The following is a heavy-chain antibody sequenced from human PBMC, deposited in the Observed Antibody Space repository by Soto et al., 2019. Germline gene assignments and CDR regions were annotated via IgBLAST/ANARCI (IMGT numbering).Heavy chain of an antibody. D-gene: IGHD3-3*01. Sequence: SGPTLVNPTQTLTLTCTFSGFSLSTNGVGVGWIRQPPGKALDWLALIYWNEDKRYSPSLKSRLTITKDTSKKQVVLTMTNMDPVDTATYYCVHTYDFGSGSSGLTYAMDVWGQGTTVTVSS. V-gene: IGHV2-5*01. J-gene: IGHJ6*02. CDR2: IYWNEDK. CDR3: VHTYDFGSGSSGLTYAMDV. CDR1: GFSLSTNGVG.